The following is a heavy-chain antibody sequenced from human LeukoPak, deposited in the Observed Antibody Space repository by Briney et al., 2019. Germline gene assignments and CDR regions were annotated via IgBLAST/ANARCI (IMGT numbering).Heavy chain of an antibody. CDR1: GYTFTAYH. V-gene: IGHV1-2*02. J-gene: IGHJ4*02. CDR2: IHPNSGET. D-gene: IGHD2/OR15-2a*01. Sequence: ASVKVSCKASGYTFTAYHFHWVRRAPGQGLEWMGWIHPNSGETNYAQKFQGRVTMTRDASMSTAYMELTRLTSDDTAVYYCVREGEGPLSKDFDYWGQGTLVTVSS. CDR3: VREGEGPLSKDFDY.